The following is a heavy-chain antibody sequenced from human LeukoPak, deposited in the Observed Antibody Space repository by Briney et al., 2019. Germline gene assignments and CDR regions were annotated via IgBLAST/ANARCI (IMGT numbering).Heavy chain of an antibody. J-gene: IGHJ3*02. CDR1: GFTFSSYA. V-gene: IGHV3-30*04. CDR3: ARGGYSSGSSRVGAFDI. CDR2: ISYDGSNK. Sequence: GGSLRLSCAASGFTFSSYAMHWVRQAPGKGLEWVAVISYDGSNKYYADSVKGRFTISRDNSKNTLYLQMNSLRAEDTAVYYCARGGYSSGSSRVGAFDIWGQGTMVTVSS. D-gene: IGHD6-19*01.